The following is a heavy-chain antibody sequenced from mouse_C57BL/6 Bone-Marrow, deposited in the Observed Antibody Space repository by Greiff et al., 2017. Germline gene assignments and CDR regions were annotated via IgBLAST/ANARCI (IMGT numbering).Heavy chain of an antibody. D-gene: IGHD1-1*01. CDR2: ICWDDDK. CDR3: ARSHYYYGTPFAY. V-gene: IGHV8-8*01. CDR1: GFSLSTFGMG. Sequence: QVTLKVSVPGILQPSHTLSLTCSFSGFSLSTFGMGVGWIRQPSGKGLDWLAPICWDDDKYYNPALKSRLTITKDTSKNQVFLKIANVDTADTATYYCARSHYYYGTPFAYWGQGTLVTVSA. J-gene: IGHJ3*01.